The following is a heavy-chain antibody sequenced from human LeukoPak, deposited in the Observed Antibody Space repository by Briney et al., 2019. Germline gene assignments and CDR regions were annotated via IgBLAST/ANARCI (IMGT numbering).Heavy chain of an antibody. V-gene: IGHV3-21*01. CDR3: AKAHPGFDY. Sequence: GGSLTPSCAASGFTFTSYTMNWVRQAPGKGLEWVASIGTTSTFIHYADSVKGRFTISRDNAKDSLFLQMNSLRAEDTAVYYCAKAHPGFDYWGQGALVTVSS. CDR1: GFTFTSYT. J-gene: IGHJ4*02. CDR2: IGTTSTFI.